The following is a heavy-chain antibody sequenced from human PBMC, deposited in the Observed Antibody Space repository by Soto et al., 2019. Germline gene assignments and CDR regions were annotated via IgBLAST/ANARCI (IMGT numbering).Heavy chain of an antibody. V-gene: IGHV3-21*01. J-gene: IGHJ4*02. CDR2: ISSSSSYI. Sequence: PGGSLRLSCAASGFTFSSYSMNWVRQAPGKGLEWVSSISSSSSYIYYADSVKGRFTISRDNAKNSLYLQMNSLRAEDTAVYYCASSSTSWYYFDYWGQGTLVTSPQ. CDR3: ASSSTSWYYFDY. CDR1: GFTFSSYS. D-gene: IGHD2-2*01.